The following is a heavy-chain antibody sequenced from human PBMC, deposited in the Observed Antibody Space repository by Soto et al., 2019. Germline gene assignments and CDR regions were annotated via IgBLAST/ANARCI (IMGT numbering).Heavy chain of an antibody. Sequence: EVQLVESGGGLVQPGGSLRLSCAASGFTFSVYWMSWVRQAPGKGLEWVANIKQDGSVKYYVDSVKGRFTISRDNAKKSLYQQMNSLRAEDTAVYLCARIGYSSSSFDYWGQGNLVTVSS. CDR3: ARIGYSSSSFDY. V-gene: IGHV3-7*01. CDR1: GFTFSVYW. D-gene: IGHD6-6*01. CDR2: IKQDGSVK. J-gene: IGHJ4*02.